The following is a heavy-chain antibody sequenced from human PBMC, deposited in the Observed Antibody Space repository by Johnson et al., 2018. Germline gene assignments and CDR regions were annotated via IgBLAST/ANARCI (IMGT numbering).Heavy chain of an antibody. CDR1: GFTFSSYG. D-gene: IGHD6-13*01. V-gene: IGHV3-33*01. CDR2: IWYDGSNK. J-gene: IGHJ6*02. CDR3: ARDSAAATCMDV. Sequence: QVQLVQSGGGVVQPGRSLRLSCAASGFTFSSYGMHWVRQAPGKGLEWVAVIWYDGSNKYYADSVKGRFTISRDNSKNTLYLQRNSLRAEDTAVYYCARDSAAATCMDVWGQGTTVTVSS.